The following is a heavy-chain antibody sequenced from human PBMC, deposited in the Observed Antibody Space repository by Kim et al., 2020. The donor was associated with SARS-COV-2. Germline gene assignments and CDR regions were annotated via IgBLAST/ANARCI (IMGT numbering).Heavy chain of an antibody. CDR2: IHGGGAGT. CDR1: GFTFSNYA. D-gene: IGHD3-16*01. Sequence: GGSLRLSCAASGFTFSNYAMNWVRQAPGEGLEWVSGIHGGGAGTYYADSVKGRFTISRDDSKNTLYLQMHSLRAEDTAVYYCAKDAYSGNSVWVFFDYWGQGTLVTVSS. V-gene: IGHV3-23*01. J-gene: IGHJ4*02. CDR3: AKDAYSGNSVWVFFDY.